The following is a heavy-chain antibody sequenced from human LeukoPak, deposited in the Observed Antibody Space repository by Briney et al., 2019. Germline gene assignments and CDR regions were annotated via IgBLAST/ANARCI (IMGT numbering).Heavy chain of an antibody. V-gene: IGHV4-59*01. J-gene: IGHJ4*02. D-gene: IGHD2-2*01. CDR1: GGSISSYY. CDR2: IYYSGST. Sequence: SETLSLTCTVSGGSISSYYWSWIRQPPGKGLEWIGFIYYSGSTNYNPSLKSRVTISVDTSKNQFSLKLSSVTAADTAVYYCARGDQYCSSTSCFYFDYWGQGTLVTVSS. CDR3: ARGDQYCSSTSCFYFDY.